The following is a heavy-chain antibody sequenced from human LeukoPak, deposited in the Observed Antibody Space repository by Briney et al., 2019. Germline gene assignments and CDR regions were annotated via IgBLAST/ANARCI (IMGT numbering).Heavy chain of an antibody. Sequence: GGSLRLSCAASGFTFSSYSMNWVRQAPGKGLEWVSYISSSSSTIYYADSVKRRFPISRDNAKNSLYLQMNSLRAEDTAVYYCARDLGGGWYFNWGQGTLVTVSS. CDR2: ISSSSSTI. V-gene: IGHV3-48*01. CDR3: ARDLGGGWYFN. J-gene: IGHJ4*02. CDR1: GFTFSSYS. D-gene: IGHD2-15*01.